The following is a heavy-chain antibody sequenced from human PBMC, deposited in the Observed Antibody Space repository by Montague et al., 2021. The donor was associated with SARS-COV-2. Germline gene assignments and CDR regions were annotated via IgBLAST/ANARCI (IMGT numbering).Heavy chain of an antibody. J-gene: IGHJ4*02. CDR2: ISGSGGST. V-gene: IGHV3-23*01. D-gene: IGHD6-13*01. CDR3: ANRGIAAAGSYRYYFDY. CDR1: GFTFSYYV. Sequence: SLRLSCAASGFTFSYYVMSWVRQAPGKELEWVSAISGSGGSTYYADSVKGRFTISRDNSENTLYLQMNNLRAEDTAVYYCANRGIAAAGSYRYYFDYWGQGTLVTVSS.